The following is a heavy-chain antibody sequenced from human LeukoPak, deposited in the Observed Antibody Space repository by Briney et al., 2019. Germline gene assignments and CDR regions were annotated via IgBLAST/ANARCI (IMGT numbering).Heavy chain of an antibody. CDR1: GGSISSYY. V-gene: IGHV4-59*01. D-gene: IGHD1-1*01. J-gene: IGHJ5*02. Sequence: SETLSLTCTVSGGSISSYYWSWIRQPPEKGLEWIGYIYYSGSTNYNPSLKGRVTLSVDTSKNQFSLKVSSATAADTAVYYCARHGTTGANLNWFDPWGQGTLVTVSS. CDR2: IYYSGST. CDR3: ARHGTTGANLNWFDP.